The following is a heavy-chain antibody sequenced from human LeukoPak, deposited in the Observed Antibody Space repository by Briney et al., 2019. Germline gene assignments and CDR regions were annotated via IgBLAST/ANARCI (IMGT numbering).Heavy chain of an antibody. V-gene: IGHV1-69*13. CDR3: ARRWELSNWFDP. CDR1: GGTFSSYA. Sequence: ASVKVSCKASGGTFSSYAISWGRQAPGQGLEWMGGIIPIFGTANYAQKFQGRVTITADESTSTAYMELSSLRSEDTAVYYCARRWELSNWFDPWGQGTLVTVSS. J-gene: IGHJ5*02. CDR2: IIPIFGTA. D-gene: IGHD1-26*01.